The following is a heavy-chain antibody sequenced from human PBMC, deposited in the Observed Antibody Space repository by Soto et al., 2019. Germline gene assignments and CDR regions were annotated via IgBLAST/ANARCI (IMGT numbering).Heavy chain of an antibody. CDR2: IYYSGST. Sequence: AETLSLTCTVCGGSISSYYWSWIRQPPGKGLEWIGYIYYSGSTNYNPSLKSRVTISVDTSKNQFSLKLSSVTAADTAVYYCARGHYYDSSGNPTYYFDYWGQGTLVTVSS. D-gene: IGHD3-22*01. V-gene: IGHV4-59*01. J-gene: IGHJ4*02. CDR1: GGSISSYY. CDR3: ARGHYYDSSGNPTYYFDY.